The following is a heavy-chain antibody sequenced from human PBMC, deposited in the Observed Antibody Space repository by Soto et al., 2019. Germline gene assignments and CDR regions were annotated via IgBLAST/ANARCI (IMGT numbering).Heavy chain of an antibody. CDR1: GVTLSSYA. CDR2: ISGSGSTI. D-gene: IGHD3-22*01. V-gene: IGHV3-23*01. J-gene: IGHJ4*02. CDR3: AKVFYYYDSSGYYYFDY. Sequence: PGGALRVSCSASGVTLSSYAVSWVRQAPGKGPEWISSISGSGSTIYYADSVKGRFTISRDNSKNTLYLQMSSLRAEDTAVYYCAKVFYYYDSSGYYYFDYWGQGSLVTVSS.